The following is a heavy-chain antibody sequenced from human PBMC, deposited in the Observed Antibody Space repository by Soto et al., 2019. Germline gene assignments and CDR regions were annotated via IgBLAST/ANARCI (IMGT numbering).Heavy chain of an antibody. CDR1: GYTFTSYY. CDR2: INPSGGST. V-gene: IGHV1-46*03. D-gene: IGHD2-2*01. Sequence: ASVKVSCKASGYTFTSYYMHWVRQAPGQGLEWMGIINPSGGSTSYAQEFQGRVTMTRDTSTSTVYMELSSLRSEDTAVYYCARGDIVVVPAAHLSAFDIWGQGTMVTVSS. J-gene: IGHJ3*02. CDR3: ARGDIVVVPAAHLSAFDI.